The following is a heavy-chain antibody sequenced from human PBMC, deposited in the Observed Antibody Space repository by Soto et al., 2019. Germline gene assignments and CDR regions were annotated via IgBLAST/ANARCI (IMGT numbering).Heavy chain of an antibody. J-gene: IGHJ5*02. D-gene: IGHD3-9*01. CDR2: INRDGSTT. CDR1: GFPFDGHW. Sequence: HPGGSLRLSCAASGFPFDGHWMHWVRQAPGKGLVWVSRINRDGSTTSHAESVKGRFTISRDNARNTLFLQMNSLTVEDTAVYYCTREAMTGNWFDPWGQGTLVTVSS. V-gene: IGHV3-74*01. CDR3: TREAMTGNWFDP.